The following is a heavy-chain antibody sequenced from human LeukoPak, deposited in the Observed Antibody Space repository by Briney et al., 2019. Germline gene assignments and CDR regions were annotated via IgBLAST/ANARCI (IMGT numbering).Heavy chain of an antibody. J-gene: IGHJ3*02. D-gene: IGHD3-9*01. V-gene: IGHV4-39*01. Sequence: PSETLSLTCTVSGDSMSSSSYYWGWIRQPPGKGLEWIGSIYYSGSTYYNPSLKSRVTISVDTSKNQFSLRLSSVTAADTAVYYCAKGLRYLSFNDAFDIWGQGTMVTVSS. CDR3: AKGLRYLSFNDAFDI. CDR1: GDSMSSSSYY. CDR2: IYYSGST.